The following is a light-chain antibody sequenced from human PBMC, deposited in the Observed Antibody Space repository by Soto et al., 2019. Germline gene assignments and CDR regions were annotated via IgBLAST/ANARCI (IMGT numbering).Light chain of an antibody. Sequence: EIVMTQSPATLSVSPGERATLSCRASQSVSSNLAGYQQKPGQAPRLLIYGASTRATGIPARFSGSGSGTEFPLTISSLQSEDFAVYYCQLYNNWPPWTFGQGTKVEIK. V-gene: IGKV3-15*01. CDR3: QLYNNWPPWT. J-gene: IGKJ1*01. CDR1: QSVSSN. CDR2: GAS.